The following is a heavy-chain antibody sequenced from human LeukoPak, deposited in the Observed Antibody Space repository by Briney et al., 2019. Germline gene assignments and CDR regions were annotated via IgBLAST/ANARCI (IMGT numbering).Heavy chain of an antibody. D-gene: IGHD2-2*01. CDR3: AREGCSSTSCYLGAFDI. Sequence: PSETLSLTCTVSGGSISSSSYCWGWIRQPPGKGLEWIGSIYYSGSTYYNPSLKSRVTISVDTSKNQFSLKLSSVTAADTAVYYCAREGCSSTSCYLGAFDIWGQGTMVTVSS. V-gene: IGHV4-39*02. J-gene: IGHJ3*02. CDR2: IYYSGST. CDR1: GGSISSSSYC.